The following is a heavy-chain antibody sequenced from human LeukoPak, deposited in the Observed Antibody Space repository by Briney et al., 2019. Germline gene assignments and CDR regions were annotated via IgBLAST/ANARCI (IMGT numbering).Heavy chain of an antibody. CDR1: GFTFSSYA. Sequence: PGGSLRLSCAASGFTFSSYAMHWVRQAPGKGLEWVAVISYDGSNKYYADSVKGRFTISRDNSKNTLYLQMNSLRAEDTAVYYCARDRYDFWSGYYNRAFDIWGQGTMVTVSS. D-gene: IGHD3-3*01. CDR2: ISYDGSNK. CDR3: ARDRYDFWSGYYNRAFDI. V-gene: IGHV3-30-3*01. J-gene: IGHJ3*02.